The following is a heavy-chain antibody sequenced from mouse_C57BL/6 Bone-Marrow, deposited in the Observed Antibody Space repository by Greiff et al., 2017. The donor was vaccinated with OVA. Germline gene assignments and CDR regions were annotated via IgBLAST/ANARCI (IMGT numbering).Heavy chain of an antibody. CDR3: ARGTGTGCDY. CDR1: GYSITSGYY. D-gene: IGHD4-1*01. V-gene: IGHV3-6*01. J-gene: IGHJ2*01. CDR2: ISYDGSN. Sequence: EVQRVESGPGLVKPSQSLSPTCSVTGYSITSGYYWNWIRQFPGNKLEWMGYISYDGSNNYNPSLKNRISITRDTSKNQFFLKLNSVTTEDTATYYCARGTGTGCDYWGQGTTLTVSS.